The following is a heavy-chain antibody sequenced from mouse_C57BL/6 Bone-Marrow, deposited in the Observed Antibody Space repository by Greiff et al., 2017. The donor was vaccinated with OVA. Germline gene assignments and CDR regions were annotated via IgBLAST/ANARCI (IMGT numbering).Heavy chain of an antibody. J-gene: IGHJ3*01. CDR2: IYPRDGST. V-gene: IGHV1-85*01. CDR3: ARGRDYDLFAY. CDR1: GYTFTSYD. Sequence: VQLQQSGPELVKPGASVKLSCKASGYTFTSYDINWVKQRPGQGLEWIGWIYPRDGSTKYNEKFKGKATLTVDTSSSTAYMELHSLTSEDSAVYFCARGRDYDLFAYWGQGTLVTVSA. D-gene: IGHD2-4*01.